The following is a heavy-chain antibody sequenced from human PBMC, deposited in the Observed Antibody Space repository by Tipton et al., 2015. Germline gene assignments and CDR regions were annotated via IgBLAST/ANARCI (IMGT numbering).Heavy chain of an antibody. CDR3: ARARGRHGGLFDS. CDR1: AYSISTDYY. V-gene: IGHV4-38-2*01. J-gene: IGHJ4*02. Sequence: TLSLTCAVSAYSISTDYYWVWIRQPPGKGLEWIGTISHSGSTYYNPSLQSRVTISVDTPKNQFSLKMSSVTASDTAVYYCARARGRHGGLFDSWGRGILVTVSS. CDR2: ISHSGST. D-gene: IGHD4-23*01.